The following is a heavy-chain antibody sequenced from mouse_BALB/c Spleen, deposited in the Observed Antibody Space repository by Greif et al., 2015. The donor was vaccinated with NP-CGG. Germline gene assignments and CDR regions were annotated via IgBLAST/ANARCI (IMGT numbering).Heavy chain of an antibody. CDR2: INPSTGYT. D-gene: IGHD3-1*01. J-gene: IGHJ2*01. CDR3: ARRHYYFDY. V-gene: IGHV1-7*01. CDR1: GYTVTSYW. Sequence: VQLQQSGAELAKPGASVKMSCKASGYTVTSYWMHWVKQRPGQGLEWIGYINPSTGYTEYNQKFKDKATLTADKSSSTAYMQLSSLTSEDSAVYYCARRHYYFDYWGQGTTLTVSS.